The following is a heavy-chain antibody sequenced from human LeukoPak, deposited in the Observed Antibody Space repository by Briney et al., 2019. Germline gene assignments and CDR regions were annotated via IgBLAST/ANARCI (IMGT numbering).Heavy chain of an antibody. CDR2: ISGNNDNP. CDR3: ASDGTSTDDF. Sequence: ASVKVSCKASGYTFSNFVISWVRQAPGQGLEWMGWISGNNDNPNYGQKFQGRFTVTTDSSTSTAYMELRNLRSDDTAVYYCASDGTSTDDFWGQGTLVTVSS. CDR1: GYTFSNFV. V-gene: IGHV1-18*01. D-gene: IGHD2-2*01. J-gene: IGHJ4*02.